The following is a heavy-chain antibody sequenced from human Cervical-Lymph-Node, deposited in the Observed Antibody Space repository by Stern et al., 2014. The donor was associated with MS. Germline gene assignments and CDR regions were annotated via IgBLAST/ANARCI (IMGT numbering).Heavy chain of an antibody. Sequence: QVQLVQSGPEVKKPGSSVTVSCKASGGTFSSNTISWVRQAPGQGPEWMGRIIPTLGKTNYVQKFQGRVTITADKSTDTVYMDLSSLRSDDTAVYFCAREQLAAILGYWYFDLWGRGTLVTVSS. CDR1: GGTFSSNT. J-gene: IGHJ2*01. CDR3: AREQLAAILGYWYFDL. V-gene: IGHV1-69*09. CDR2: IIPTLGKT. D-gene: IGHD2-15*01.